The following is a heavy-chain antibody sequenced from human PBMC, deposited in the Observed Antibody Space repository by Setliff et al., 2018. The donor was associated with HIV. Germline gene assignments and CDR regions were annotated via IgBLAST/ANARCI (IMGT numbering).Heavy chain of an antibody. CDR2: INPHSGGT. J-gene: IGHJ5*02. V-gene: IGHV1-2*02. Sequence: ASVKVSCKASGYTFTGYYIHWVRQAPGQGLEWMGWINPHSGGTNYAQNFQGRVTMTRDTSIRTAYMELSRLRSDDTAVYYCAKTPMTGDPAIGWFDPWGQGTLVTVSS. CDR1: GYTFTGYY. D-gene: IGHD7-27*01. CDR3: AKTPMTGDPAIGWFDP.